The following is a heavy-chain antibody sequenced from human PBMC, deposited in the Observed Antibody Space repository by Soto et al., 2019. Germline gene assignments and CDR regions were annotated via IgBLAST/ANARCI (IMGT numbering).Heavy chain of an antibody. CDR3: ASFAPEQWPTSYFDY. CDR2: SIPIFGTA. V-gene: IGHV1-69*12. D-gene: IGHD6-19*01. CDR1: GGTFSSYA. Sequence: QVQLVQSGAEVKKPGSSVKVSCKASGGTFSSYAISWVRQAPGQGLEWMGGSIPIFGTANYAQKFQGRVTITADESTSTAYMELSSLRSEDTAVYYCASFAPEQWPTSYFDYWGQGTLVTVSS. J-gene: IGHJ4*02.